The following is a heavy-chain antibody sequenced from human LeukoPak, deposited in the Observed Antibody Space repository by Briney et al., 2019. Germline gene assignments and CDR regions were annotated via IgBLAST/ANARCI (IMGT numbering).Heavy chain of an antibody. CDR2: ISSSSSYT. Sequence: GGSLRLSWAASGFTFSDYYMSWIRQAPAKGLEWVSYISSSSSYTNYADSVKGRFTISRDNAKNSLYLQMNSLRAEDTAVYYCARVAAAGIGAFDIWGQGTMVTVSS. CDR3: ARVAAAGIGAFDI. J-gene: IGHJ3*02. CDR1: GFTFSDYY. V-gene: IGHV3-11*06. D-gene: IGHD6-13*01.